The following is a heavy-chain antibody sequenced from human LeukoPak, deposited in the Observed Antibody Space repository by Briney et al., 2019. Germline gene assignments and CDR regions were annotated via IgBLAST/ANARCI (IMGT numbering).Heavy chain of an antibody. CDR3: TRPLVGADTLFDY. CDR2: IYPGDSDT. V-gene: IGHV5-51*01. CDR1: GYSFTSYW. J-gene: IGHJ4*02. D-gene: IGHD1-26*01. Sequence: HGESLKISCKGSGYSFTSYWIGWVRQMPGKGLEWMGIIYPGDSDTRYSPSFQGQVTISADKSISTAYLQWSSLKASDTAMYYCTRPLVGADTLFDYWGQGTLVTVSS.